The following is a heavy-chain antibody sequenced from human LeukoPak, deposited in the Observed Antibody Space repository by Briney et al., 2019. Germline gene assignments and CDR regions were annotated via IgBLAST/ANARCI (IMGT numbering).Heavy chain of an antibody. J-gene: IGHJ4*02. Sequence: SCKASGYTFTSYGISWVRQAPGKGLEWVAVISYDGSNKYYADSVKGRFTISRDNSKNTLYLQMNSLRAEDTAAYYCARATGVYFDYWGQGTLVTVSS. V-gene: IGHV3-30-3*01. CDR1: GYTFTSYG. D-gene: IGHD7-27*01. CDR2: ISYDGSNK. CDR3: ARATGVYFDY.